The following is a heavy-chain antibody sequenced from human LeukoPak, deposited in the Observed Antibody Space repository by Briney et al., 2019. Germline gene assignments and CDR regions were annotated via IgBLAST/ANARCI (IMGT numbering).Heavy chain of an antibody. CDR1: GGSISSSSYY. V-gene: IGHV4-39*07. CDR3: ARVVWLQLLVDY. Sequence: PSETLSLTCTVSGGSISSSSYYWGWIRQPPGKGLEWIGSIYYSGSTYYNPSLKSRVTISVDTSKNQFSLKLSSVTAADTAVYYCARVVWLQLLVDYWGQGTLVTVSS. D-gene: IGHD5-24*01. J-gene: IGHJ4*02. CDR2: IYYSGST.